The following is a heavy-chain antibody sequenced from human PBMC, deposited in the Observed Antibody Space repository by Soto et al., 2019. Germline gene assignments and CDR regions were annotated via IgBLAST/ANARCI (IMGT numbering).Heavy chain of an antibody. CDR3: ARGMTTVTTFDY. J-gene: IGHJ4*02. V-gene: IGHV4-30-2*01. CDR2: IYHSGST. CDR1: GGSISSGGYS. D-gene: IGHD4-17*01. Sequence: QLQLQESGSGLVKPSQTLSLTCAVSGGSISSGGYSCNWIRQPPGKGLEWIGYIYHSGSTYYNPSRKSRVTISVEGSRNQFSLKLSSVTAADTAVYYCARGMTTVTTFDYWGQGTLVTVSS.